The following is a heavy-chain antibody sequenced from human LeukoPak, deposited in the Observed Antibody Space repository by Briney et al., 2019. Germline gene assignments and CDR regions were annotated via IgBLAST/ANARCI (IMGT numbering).Heavy chain of an antibody. V-gene: IGHV3-21*01. Sequence: GGSLRLSCAASGFTFNNYGMHWVRQAPGKGLEWVSSISSSSYIYYADSVKGRFTISRDNAKNSLYLQMNSLRAEDAAVYYCARDPAFDIWGQGTMVTVSS. CDR2: ISSSSYI. J-gene: IGHJ3*02. CDR1: GFTFNNYG. CDR3: ARDPAFDI.